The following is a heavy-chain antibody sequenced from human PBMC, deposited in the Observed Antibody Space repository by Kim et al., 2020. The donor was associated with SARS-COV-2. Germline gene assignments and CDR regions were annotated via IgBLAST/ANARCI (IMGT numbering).Heavy chain of an antibody. CDR1: GFTFSTYR. J-gene: IGHJ4*02. CDR3: ATELKGATVVYFFDY. V-gene: IGHV3-21*01. Sequence: GGSLRLSCAASGFTFSTYRMNWVRQAPGKGLEWVSSISSSSDYIYYADSVKGRFTISRDNAKNLLYLQMNSLRAEDTAVYYCATELKGATVVYFFDYWGQGTLVTVSS. D-gene: IGHD1-26*01. CDR2: ISSSSDYI.